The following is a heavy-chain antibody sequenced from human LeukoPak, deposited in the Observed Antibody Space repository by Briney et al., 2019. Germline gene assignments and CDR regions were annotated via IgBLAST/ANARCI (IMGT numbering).Heavy chain of an antibody. CDR2: IDWDDDK. CDR1: GFSLSTSGMC. Sequence: SGPALVKPTQTLTLTCTFSGFSLSTSGMCVTWIRQPPGNALEWLARIDWDDDKYYSTSLKTRLTISKDTSKNQVVLTMTNMDPVDTATYYCARISFVVVPAAIWGQGTTVTVSS. D-gene: IGHD2-2*01. J-gene: IGHJ6*02. V-gene: IGHV2-70*11. CDR3: ARISFVVVPAAI.